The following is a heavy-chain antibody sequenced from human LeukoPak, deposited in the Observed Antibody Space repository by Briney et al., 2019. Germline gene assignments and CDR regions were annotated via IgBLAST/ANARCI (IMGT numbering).Heavy chain of an antibody. CDR2: INPNSGGT. J-gene: IGHJ4*02. V-gene: IGHV1-2*02. CDR3: AREWGSGSYGWFRY. D-gene: IGHD1-26*01. CDR1: GYTFTGYY. Sequence: GASVKVSCKASGYTFTGYYMHWVRQAPGQGLEWMGWINPNSGGTNYAQKFQGRVTMTRDTSISTAYMELSRLRSDDTAVYYCAREWGSGSYGWFRYWGQGTLVTVSS.